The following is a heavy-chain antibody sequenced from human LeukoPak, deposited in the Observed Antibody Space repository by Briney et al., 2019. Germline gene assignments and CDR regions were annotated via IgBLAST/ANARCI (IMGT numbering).Heavy chain of an antibody. CDR2: IYYGGST. Sequence: LETLSLTCTVSGGSISSYYWSWIRQPPGKGLEWIGYIYYGGSTNYNPSLKSRVTISVDTSKNQFSLKLSSVTAADTAVYYCARDLGGVGGFDYWGQGTLVTVSS. CDR1: GGSISSYY. J-gene: IGHJ4*02. CDR3: ARDLGGVGGFDY. D-gene: IGHD3-10*01. V-gene: IGHV4-59*01.